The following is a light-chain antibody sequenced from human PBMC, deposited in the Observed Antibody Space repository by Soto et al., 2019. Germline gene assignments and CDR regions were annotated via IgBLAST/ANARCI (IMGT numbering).Light chain of an antibody. CDR3: QHYGSSPET. J-gene: IGKJ1*01. CDR1: QSVSSNY. Sequence: EIVWTQSPGTLSLSPWEGATVSCRASQSVSSNYLAWYQQKPGQAPRLLIYGASSRATGIPDRFSGSGSGTDFTLTISRLEPEDFAVYYCQHYGSSPETFGQGTKVDI. CDR2: GAS. V-gene: IGKV3-20*01.